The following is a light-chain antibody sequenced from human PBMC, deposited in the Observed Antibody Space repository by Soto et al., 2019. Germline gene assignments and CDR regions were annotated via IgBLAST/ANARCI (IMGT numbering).Light chain of an antibody. CDR1: QSLLHSKGDNY. Sequence: DTVMTQSPLSLSVTPGEPASISCRSSQSLLHSKGDNYLDWYVQKTGKSPQLLCYLGSNRASGVPGRFSGSESGRDFTLKISRVEAEDVGVYYCMEGLQRPVSFGGGTKLDIK. CDR2: LGS. J-gene: IGKJ4*01. CDR3: MEGLQRPVS. V-gene: IGKV2-28*01.